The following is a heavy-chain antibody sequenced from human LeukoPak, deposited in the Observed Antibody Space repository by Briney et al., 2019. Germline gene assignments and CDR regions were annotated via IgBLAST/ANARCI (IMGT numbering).Heavy chain of an antibody. Sequence: GGSLRFSCAASGFTFSSYSMTWVRQAPGKGLEWVSYISSSSSTIYYADSVKSRFTISRDNAKNSLYLQMNSLRDEDTAVYYCARDFRSGYYFYYFDYWGQGTLVTVSS. CDR2: ISSSSSTI. CDR1: GFTFSSYS. D-gene: IGHD3-22*01. V-gene: IGHV3-48*02. CDR3: ARDFRSGYYFYYFDY. J-gene: IGHJ4*02.